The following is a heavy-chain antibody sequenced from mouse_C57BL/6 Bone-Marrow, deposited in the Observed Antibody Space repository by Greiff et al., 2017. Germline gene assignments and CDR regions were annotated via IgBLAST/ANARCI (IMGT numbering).Heavy chain of an antibody. CDR1: GFTFSSYG. D-gene: IGHD2-3*01. CDR3: ARHEGMVTTFDY. CDR2: ISSGGSYT. V-gene: IGHV5-6*01. Sequence: EVQLQESGGDLVKPGGSLKLSCAASGFTFSSYGMSWVRQTPDKRLEWVATISSGGSYTYYPDSVKGRFTISRDNAKNTLYLRMSSLKAEDTAMYYCARHEGMVTTFDYWGQGTTLTVSS. J-gene: IGHJ2*01.